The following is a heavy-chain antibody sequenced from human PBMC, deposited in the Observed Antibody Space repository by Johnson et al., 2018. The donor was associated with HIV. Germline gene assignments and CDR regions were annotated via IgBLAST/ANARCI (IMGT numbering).Heavy chain of an antibody. D-gene: IGHD6-13*01. V-gene: IGHV3-30*18. Sequence: VQLVESGGGLVQPGGSLRLSCAASGFTFSSYAMSWVRQAPGKGLEWVAVISYDGSNKYYADSVKGRFTISRDNSKNTLYLQMNSLRAEDTAVYYCAKVSSWYFLRAFDIWGQGTMVTVSS. CDR2: ISYDGSNK. J-gene: IGHJ3*02. CDR1: GFTFSSYA. CDR3: AKVSSWYFLRAFDI.